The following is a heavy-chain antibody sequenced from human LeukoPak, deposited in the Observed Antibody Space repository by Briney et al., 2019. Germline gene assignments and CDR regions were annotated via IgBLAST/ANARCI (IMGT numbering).Heavy chain of an antibody. Sequence: GRSLRLSCAASGFTFSSYGMHWVRQAPGKGLEWVAVISYDGSNKYYADSVKGRFTISRDNSKNTLYLQMNSLRAEDTAVYYCAKERWFGELLPEFDPWGQGTLVTVSS. CDR2: ISYDGSNK. J-gene: IGHJ5*02. CDR3: AKERWFGELLPEFDP. V-gene: IGHV3-30*18. D-gene: IGHD3-10*01. CDR1: GFTFSSYG.